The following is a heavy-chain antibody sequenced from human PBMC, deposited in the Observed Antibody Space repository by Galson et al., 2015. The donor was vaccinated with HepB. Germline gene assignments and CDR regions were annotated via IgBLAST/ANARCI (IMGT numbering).Heavy chain of an antibody. CDR2: ISYNSNTF. D-gene: IGHD4-23*01. V-gene: IGHV3-48*02. J-gene: IGHJ4*02. CDR3: ARDYGGPYYFDF. CDR1: EFTFSRYS. Sequence: SLRLSCAASEFTFSRYSMNWVRQAPGKGLEWVSYISYNSNTFYYADSVRGRFIISRDNARDSLYLQMSSLKDDDMAVYYCARDYGGPYYFDFWGRGTLVTVSS.